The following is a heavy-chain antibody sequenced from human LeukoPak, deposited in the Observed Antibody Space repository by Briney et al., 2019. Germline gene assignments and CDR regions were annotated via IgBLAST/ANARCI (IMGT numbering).Heavy chain of an antibody. V-gene: IGHV4-39*01. J-gene: IGHJ4*02. CDR1: GGSISSSSYY. CDR3: ARLIAAAYY. D-gene: IGHD6-13*01. Sequence: SETLSLTCTVSGGSISSSSYYWGWVRQPPGKGLEWIGSIYYSGSTYYNPSLKSRVTISVDTSKNQFSLKLSSVTAADTAVYYCARLIAAAYYWGQGTLVTVSS. CDR2: IYYSGST.